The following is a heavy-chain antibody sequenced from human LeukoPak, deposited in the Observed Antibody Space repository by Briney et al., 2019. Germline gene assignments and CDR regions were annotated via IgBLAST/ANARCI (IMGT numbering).Heavy chain of an antibody. CDR3: ARWDYYDAPTDY. J-gene: IGHJ4*02. V-gene: IGHV4-38-2*02. CDR2: IYHSGST. D-gene: IGHD3-22*01. CDR1: GYSISSGYY. Sequence: SETLSLTCTVSGYSISSGYYWGWIRQPPGKGLEWIGSIYHSGSTYYNPSLKSRVTISVDTSKNQFSLKLSSVTAADTAVYYCARWDYYDAPTDYWGQGTLVTVSS.